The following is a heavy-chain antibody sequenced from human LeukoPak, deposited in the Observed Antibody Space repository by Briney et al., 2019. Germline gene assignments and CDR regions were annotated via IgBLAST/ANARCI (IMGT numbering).Heavy chain of an antibody. D-gene: IGHD2-21*01. CDR3: ARGFLKTGFDH. CDR2: TYYRSKWYN. Sequence: SQTLSLTCAISGDSVSSNSGAWNWIRQSPSRGLEWLGRTYYRSKWYNEYVVSVKSRIAINPDTSKNQFSLQLNSMTPGDTAVYYCARGFLKTGFDHWGQGTLVTVPS. V-gene: IGHV6-1*01. CDR1: GDSVSSNSGA. J-gene: IGHJ4*02.